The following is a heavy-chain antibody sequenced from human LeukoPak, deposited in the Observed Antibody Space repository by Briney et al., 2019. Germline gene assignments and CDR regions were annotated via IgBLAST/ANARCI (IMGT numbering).Heavy chain of an antibody. V-gene: IGHV4-61*01. CDR3: AREGRELHTPFDY. J-gene: IGHJ4*02. D-gene: IGHD1-7*01. CDR1: GGSISSSSYY. CDR2: IYYSGST. Sequence: SGTLSLTCTVSGGSISSSSYYWSWIRQPPGKGLEWIGYIYYSGSTNYNPSLKSRVTISVDTSKNQFSLKLSSVTAADTAVYYCAREGRELHTPFDYWGQGTLVTVSS.